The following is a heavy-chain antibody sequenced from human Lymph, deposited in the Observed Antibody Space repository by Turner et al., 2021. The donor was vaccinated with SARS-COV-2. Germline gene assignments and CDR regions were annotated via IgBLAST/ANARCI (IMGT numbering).Heavy chain of an antibody. CDR3: ARRRQGVAHWYFDI. J-gene: IGHJ2*01. CDR1: GGSISSSSNY. Sequence: QLPLQESAQGRVKPSETVSLTCSVSGGSISSSSNYLGWIRQPPGKGLEWIGSLYYSRSTYYNPSLKCPVTISVDTSKTQFTLKLSSATAADTAVYSCARRRQGVAHWYFDIWGHGTLVTVSS. CDR2: LYYSRST. V-gene: IGHV4-39*01. D-gene: IGHD2-15*01.